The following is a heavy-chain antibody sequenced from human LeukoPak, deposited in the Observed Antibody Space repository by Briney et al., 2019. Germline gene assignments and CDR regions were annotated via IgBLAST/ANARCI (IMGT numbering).Heavy chain of an antibody. CDR3: TRRAYTYDSYFFDH. CDR1: DGSFNVYC. V-gene: IGHV4-34*01. CDR2: INHSGGT. Sequence: PSETLSLTCAVYDGSFNVYCWTWIRQSPAKGLEWIGEINHSGGTMYNPSLKSRVTMSVDTSKSQFSLKLTSVTAADTAVYYCTRRAYTYDSYFFDHWGLGTLVTVSS. D-gene: IGHD5-18*01. J-gene: IGHJ4*02.